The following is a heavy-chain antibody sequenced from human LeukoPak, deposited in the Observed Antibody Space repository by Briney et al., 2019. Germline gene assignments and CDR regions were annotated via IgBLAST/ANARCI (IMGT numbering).Heavy chain of an antibody. CDR2: MNPSSGNT. D-gene: IGHD3-9*01. J-gene: IGHJ6*03. V-gene: IGHV1-8*02. Sequence: ASVKVSCKASGYTFTGYYMHWVRQATGQGLEWMGWMNPSSGNTGYAQKFQGRVTMTRNTSRGTAYMELSSLRSEDTAVYYCARRVLLYDILTAYSHSYSYYMDVWGRGTTVTISS. CDR3: ARRVLLYDILTAYSHSYSYYMDV. CDR1: GYTFTGYY.